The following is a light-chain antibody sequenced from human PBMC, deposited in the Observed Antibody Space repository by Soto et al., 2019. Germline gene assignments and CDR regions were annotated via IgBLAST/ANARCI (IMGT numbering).Light chain of an antibody. CDR3: ASYAGGKNFYV. CDR2: EVT. V-gene: IGLV2-8*01. J-gene: IGLJ1*01. Sequence: QSALTQPASVSGSAGQSITISCSGTMRDVGAYNLVSWYQQHPGTAPKLIIYEVTKRPSGVPDRFSGSKSGNTASLTVSGLQAEDEADYHCASYAGGKNFYVFGTGTKLTVL. CDR1: MRDVGAYNL.